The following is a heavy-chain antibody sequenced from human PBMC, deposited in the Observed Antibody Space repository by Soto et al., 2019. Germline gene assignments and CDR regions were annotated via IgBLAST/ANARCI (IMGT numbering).Heavy chain of an antibody. CDR1: GFTFSSYA. CDR2: ISGSGGST. D-gene: IGHD4-17*01. CDR3: AKDSGYGDYVWPAHFFGDY. Sequence: VGSLRLSCAASGFTFSSYAMSWVRQAPGKGLEWVSAISGSGGSTYYADSVKGRFTISRDNSKNTLYLQMKSLRAEDTAVYYCAKDSGYGDYVWPAHFFGDYWGQGTLVTVSS. J-gene: IGHJ4*02. V-gene: IGHV3-23*01.